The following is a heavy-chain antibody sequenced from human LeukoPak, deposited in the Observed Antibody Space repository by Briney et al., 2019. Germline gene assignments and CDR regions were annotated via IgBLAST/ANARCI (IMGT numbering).Heavy chain of an antibody. D-gene: IGHD5-18*01. CDR1: GYSFTSYW. CDR3: ARYMALGTVDTAMVNPAYYYYYYMDV. CDR2: IYPGDADT. J-gene: IGHJ6*03. Sequence: GESLKISCKGSGYSFTSYWSGWVRQMPGKGLEWMGSIYPGDADTRYSPSFQGQVTISADTSISTAYLQWSSLNASDTAMYYCARYMALGTVDTAMVNPAYYYYYYMDVWGKGTTVTVSS. V-gene: IGHV5-51*01.